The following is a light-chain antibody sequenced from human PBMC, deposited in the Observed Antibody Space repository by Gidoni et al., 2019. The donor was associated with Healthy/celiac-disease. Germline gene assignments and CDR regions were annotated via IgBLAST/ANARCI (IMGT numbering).Light chain of an antibody. CDR3: QQYGSSPRT. CDR1: QSVSSSY. Sequence: EIVLTQSPGTLSLSPGERATLYCTASQSVSSSYLAWYQQKPGQAPRLLIYGASSRATGIPDRFSGSGSGTDFTLTISRLEPEDFAVYYCQQYGSSPRTFGQGTKVEIK. CDR2: GAS. J-gene: IGKJ1*01. V-gene: IGKV3-20*01.